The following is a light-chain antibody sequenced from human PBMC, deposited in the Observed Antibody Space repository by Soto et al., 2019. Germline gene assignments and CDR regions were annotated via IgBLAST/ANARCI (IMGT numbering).Light chain of an antibody. CDR3: SSYAGSNNLV. CDR2: EVS. J-gene: IGLJ1*01. V-gene: IGLV2-8*01. Sequence: QSALTQPPSASGSPGQSVTISCTGTNSDVGGYNYVSWYQQHPDKAPKLMIYEVSKRPSGVPDRFSGSKSGNTASLTVSGLQAEDEADYYCSSYAGSNNLVFGTGTKLTVL. CDR1: NSDVGGYNY.